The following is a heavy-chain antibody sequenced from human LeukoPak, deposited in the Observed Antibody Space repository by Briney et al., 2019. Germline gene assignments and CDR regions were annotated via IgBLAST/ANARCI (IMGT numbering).Heavy chain of an antibody. D-gene: IGHD3-10*01. CDR2: ISSSSIYK. CDR3: ARAPYYYYDSGSGTRVTGNPDY. Sequence: GGSLRLSCAASGFTFSTFSMNWVRQAPGKGLEWVSSISSSSIYKYYTDSVKGRFSISRDNTMNSLSLQMNSLRVEDTAVYYCARAPYYYYDSGSGTRVTGNPDYWGQGTLVTVPS. CDR1: GFTFSTFS. V-gene: IGHV3-21*01. J-gene: IGHJ4*02.